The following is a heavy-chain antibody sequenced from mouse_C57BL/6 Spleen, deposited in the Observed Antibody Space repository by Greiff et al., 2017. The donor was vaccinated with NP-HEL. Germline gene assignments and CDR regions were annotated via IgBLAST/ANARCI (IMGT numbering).Heavy chain of an antibody. Sequence: EVKLQESGPGLVKPSQSLSLTCSVTGYSITSGYYWNWIRQFPGNKLEWMGYISYDGSNNYNPSLKNRISITRDTSKNQFFLKLNSVTTEDTATYYCARGRDDYAMDYWGQGTSVTVSS. CDR3: ARGRDDYAMDY. J-gene: IGHJ4*01. CDR1: GYSITSGYY. V-gene: IGHV3-6*01. CDR2: ISYDGSN. D-gene: IGHD2-3*01.